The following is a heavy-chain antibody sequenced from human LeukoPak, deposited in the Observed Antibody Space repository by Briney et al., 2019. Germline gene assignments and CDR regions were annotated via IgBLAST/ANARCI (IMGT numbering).Heavy chain of an antibody. CDR3: AREHSSSWDQFDY. D-gene: IGHD6-13*01. Sequence: ASVKVSCKASGYTFTGYYMHWVRQAPGQGLEWMGWINPNSGGTNYAQKLQGRVTMTTDTSTSTAYMELRSLRSDDTAVYYCAREHSSSWDQFDYRGQGTLVTVSS. CDR1: GYTFTGYY. V-gene: IGHV1-2*02. J-gene: IGHJ4*02. CDR2: INPNSGGT.